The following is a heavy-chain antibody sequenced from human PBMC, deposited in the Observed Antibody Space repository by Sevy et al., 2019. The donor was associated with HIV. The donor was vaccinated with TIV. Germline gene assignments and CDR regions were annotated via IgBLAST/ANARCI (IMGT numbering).Heavy chain of an antibody. V-gene: IGHV1-2*02. CDR2: INPNSGGT. Sequence: ASVKVSCKASGYTFTGYYMHWVRQAPGQGLEWMGWINPNSGGTNYAQKFQGRVTMTRDTSISTACMGLSRLRSDDTAVYYCARDAIAAAGTEGYYYYYMDVWGKGTTVTVSS. CDR3: ARDAIAAAGTEGYYYYYMDV. D-gene: IGHD6-13*01. CDR1: GYTFTGYY. J-gene: IGHJ6*03.